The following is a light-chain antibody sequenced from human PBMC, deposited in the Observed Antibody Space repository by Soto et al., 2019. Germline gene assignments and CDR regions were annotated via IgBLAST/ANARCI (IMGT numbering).Light chain of an antibody. Sequence: QSVLTQPPSVSGAPGQRVTISCTESSSNIGAGYDVHWYQQLPGTAPKLLIYANSNRPSGVPDRFSGSKSGTSASLAIPGLQAEDEADYYCQSYDSSLSAWVFGGGTKVTVL. CDR3: QSYDSSLSAWV. J-gene: IGLJ3*02. V-gene: IGLV1-40*01. CDR2: ANS. CDR1: SSNIGAGYD.